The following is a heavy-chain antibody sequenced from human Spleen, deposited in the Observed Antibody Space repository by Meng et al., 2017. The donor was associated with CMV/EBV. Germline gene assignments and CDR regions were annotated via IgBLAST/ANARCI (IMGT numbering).Heavy chain of an antibody. J-gene: IGHJ6*02. CDR2: IRNDGSYK. Sequence: GESLKISCAASGFIFRTYGIHWVRQAPGKGLEWVAFIRNDGSYKFYANSVKGRFIISRDNSKNTLYLQMNSLRAEDTAVYYCARDFYSNYVLYYYYYGMDVWGQGTTVTVSS. V-gene: IGHV3-30*02. CDR3: ARDFYSNYVLYYYYYGMDV. CDR1: GFIFRTYG. D-gene: IGHD4-11*01.